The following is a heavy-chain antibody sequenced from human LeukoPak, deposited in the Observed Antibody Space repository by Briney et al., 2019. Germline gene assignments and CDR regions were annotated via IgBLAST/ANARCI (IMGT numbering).Heavy chain of an antibody. CDR2: ISSSSSYI. J-gene: IGHJ6*03. CDR3: ARGTMMYYDILTGYYKPYYYYMDV. V-gene: IGHV3-21*01. CDR1: GFTFSSYS. D-gene: IGHD3-9*01. Sequence: GGSLRLSCAASGFTFSSYSMNWVRQAPGKGLEWVSSISSSSSYIYYADSVKGRFTISRDNAKNSLYLQMNSLRAEDTAVYYCARGTMMYYDILTGYYKPYYYYMDVWGKGTTVTISS.